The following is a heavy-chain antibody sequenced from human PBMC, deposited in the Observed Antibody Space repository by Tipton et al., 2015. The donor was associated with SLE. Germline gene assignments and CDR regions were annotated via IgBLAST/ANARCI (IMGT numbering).Heavy chain of an antibody. V-gene: IGHV1-69*18. CDR1: GYTFTSYG. D-gene: IGHD2-15*01. J-gene: IGHJ4*02. CDR2: IIPIFGPP. CDR3: ARGPNCSGGNCYSD. Sequence: QVQLVQSGAEVKKPGASVKVSCKASGYTFTSYGISWVRQAPGQGLEWMGKIIPIFGPPNYAQKFKGRVTITADESTSTAYMELRSLRSEDTAVYYCARGPNCSGGNCYSDWGQGTPVTVSS.